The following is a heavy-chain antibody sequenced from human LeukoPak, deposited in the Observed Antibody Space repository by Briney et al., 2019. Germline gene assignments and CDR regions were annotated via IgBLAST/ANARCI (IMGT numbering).Heavy chain of an antibody. D-gene: IGHD5-24*01. CDR2: ISDSGGST. Sequence: PGGSLRVSCAASGFTFNNYALSWVRQAPGKGLEWVSAISDSGGSTYYADSVKGRFTISRDNSQNTLYLQMNSLRAEDTAVYYCVKGDGYNYDSWFDPWGQGTLVTVSS. CDR1: GFTFNNYA. J-gene: IGHJ5*02. CDR3: VKGDGYNYDSWFDP. V-gene: IGHV3-23*01.